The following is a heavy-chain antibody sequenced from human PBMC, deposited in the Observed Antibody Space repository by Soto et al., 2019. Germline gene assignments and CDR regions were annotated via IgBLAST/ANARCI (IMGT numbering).Heavy chain of an antibody. J-gene: IGHJ5*02. CDR2: IYHSGST. D-gene: IGHD4-17*01. CDR3: ARVWTTVTNWFDP. CDR1: GGSISSSNW. V-gene: IGHV4-4*02. Sequence: PSETLSLTCAVSGGSISSSNWWSWVRQPPGKGLEWIGEIYHSGSTNYNPYLKSRVTISVDKSKNQFSLKLSSVTAADTAVYYCARVWTTVTNWFDPWGQGTLVTVSS.